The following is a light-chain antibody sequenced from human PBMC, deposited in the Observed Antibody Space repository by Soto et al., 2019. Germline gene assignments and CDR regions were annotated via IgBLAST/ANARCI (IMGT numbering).Light chain of an antibody. J-gene: IGKJ1*01. CDR1: QSVSSSY. Sequence: EVVWTQSRGTLSLSPRERATLSCKASQSVSSSYLAWYQQKPGQAPRLLIYGASSRATGIPDRFSGSGCGTDFTLTVSRLETEDFAVYYCQQYGRSPPVKFGQGTKVDIK. CDR2: GAS. V-gene: IGKV3-20*01. CDR3: QQYGRSPPVK.